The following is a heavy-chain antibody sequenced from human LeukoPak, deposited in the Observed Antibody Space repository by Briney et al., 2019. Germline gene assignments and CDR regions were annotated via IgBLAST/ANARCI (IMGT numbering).Heavy chain of an antibody. V-gene: IGHV3-64*01. CDR2: ISSNGGST. J-gene: IGHJ6*03. CDR3: ARMYYDFWSGIRGDYYYYMDV. Sequence: PRGSLRLSCAASGFTFSSYAMHWVRQAPGKGLEYVSAISSNGGSTYYANSVKGRFTISRDNSKNTLYLQMGSLRAEDMAVYYCARMYYDFWSGIRGDYYYYMDVWGKGTTVTVSS. CDR1: GFTFSSYA. D-gene: IGHD3-3*01.